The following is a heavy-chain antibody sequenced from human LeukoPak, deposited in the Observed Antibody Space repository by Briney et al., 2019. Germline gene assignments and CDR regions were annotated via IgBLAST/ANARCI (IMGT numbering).Heavy chain of an antibody. D-gene: IGHD6-13*01. CDR2: ISSSSSYI. CDR1: GFTFSSYS. CDR3: ARGRQQLIPRYMDV. Sequence: GGSLRLSCAASGFTFSSYSMNWVRQAPGRGLEWVSSISSSSSYIYYADSVKGRFTISRDNAKNSLYLQMNSLRAEDTAVYYCARGRQQLIPRYMDVWGKGTTVTVSS. V-gene: IGHV3-21*01. J-gene: IGHJ6*03.